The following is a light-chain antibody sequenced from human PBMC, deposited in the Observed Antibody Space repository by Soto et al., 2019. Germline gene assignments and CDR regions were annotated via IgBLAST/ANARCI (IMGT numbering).Light chain of an antibody. CDR3: QQRSNWPPGFT. CDR2: DAS. V-gene: IGKV3-11*01. Sequence: EIVLTQSPATLSLSPGERATLSCRASQSVSSYLAWYQQKPGQAPRLLIYDASNRATGIPARFSGSGSGTYFSLTISGLEPDDFAVYYCQQRSNWPPGFTFGPGTKVDIK. J-gene: IGKJ3*01. CDR1: QSVSSY.